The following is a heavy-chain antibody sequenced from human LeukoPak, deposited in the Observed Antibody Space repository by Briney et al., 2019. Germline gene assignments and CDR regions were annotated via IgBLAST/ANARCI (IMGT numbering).Heavy chain of an antibody. CDR1: GGSFSGYY. J-gene: IGHJ3*02. Sequence: PSETLSLTCAVYGGSFSGYYWSWIRQPPGKGLEWIGEINHSGSTNYNPSLKSRVTISVDTSKNQISLKLSSVTAADTAVYYCARDHDGQDAFDIWGQGTMVTVSS. D-gene: IGHD1-1*01. V-gene: IGHV4-34*01. CDR3: ARDHDGQDAFDI. CDR2: INHSGST.